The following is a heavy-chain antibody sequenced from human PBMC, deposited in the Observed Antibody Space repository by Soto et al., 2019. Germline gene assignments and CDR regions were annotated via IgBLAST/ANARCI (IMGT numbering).Heavy chain of an antibody. Sequence: KPSETLSLTCTVSGGSIRSYYWTWIRQPPGKGLEWLGYIFYSGRTFYNPSLKSRVTISIHTSKSQFSLQLTSVTAADTAVYYCARGAADTGMVDSCGQGPLVTVYS. CDR2: IFYSGRT. CDR3: ARGAADTGMVDS. CDR1: GGSIRSYY. J-gene: IGHJ4*02. V-gene: IGHV4-59*01. D-gene: IGHD5-18*01.